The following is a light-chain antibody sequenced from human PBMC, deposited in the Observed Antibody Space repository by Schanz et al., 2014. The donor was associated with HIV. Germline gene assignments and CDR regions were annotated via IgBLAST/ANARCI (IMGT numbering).Light chain of an antibody. V-gene: IGKV1-5*03. Sequence: IQMTQSPATLYASVGDRVTITCRTSQSIGNSLAWLQQKPGRAPKVLIYKASTLESGVPSTFRGSGSGTDFTLTISSLQPEDFATYYCQQYHIYSYTFGQGTKLETK. CDR3: QQYHIYSYT. J-gene: IGKJ2*01. CDR1: QSIGNS. CDR2: KAS.